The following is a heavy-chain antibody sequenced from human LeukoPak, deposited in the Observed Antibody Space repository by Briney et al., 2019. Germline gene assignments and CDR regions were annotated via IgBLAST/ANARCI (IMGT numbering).Heavy chain of an antibody. CDR3: ARDRSGVVTAYNWFDP. J-gene: IGHJ5*02. CDR2: ISGSGGST. V-gene: IGHV3-23*01. D-gene: IGHD3-3*01. Sequence: GGSLRLSCAASGFTFSSYAMSWVRQAPGKGLEWVSAISGSGGSTYYADSVKGRFTISRDNSKNTLYLQMNSLRAEDTAVYYCARDRSGVVTAYNWFDPWGQGTLVTVSS. CDR1: GFTFSSYA.